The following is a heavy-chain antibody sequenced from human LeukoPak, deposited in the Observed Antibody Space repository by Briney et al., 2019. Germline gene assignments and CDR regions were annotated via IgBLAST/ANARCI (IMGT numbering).Heavy chain of an antibody. V-gene: IGHV1-8*01. J-gene: IGHJ3*02. CDR1: GYTFTSYD. Sequence: ASVKVSCNVSGYTFTSYDINWVRQATGQGLEWMGWMNPNSGNTGYAQKFQGRVTMTRNTSISTAYMELSSLRSEDTAVYYCARDEGDAFDIWGQGTMITVSS. CDR3: ARDEGDAFDI. CDR2: MNPNSGNT.